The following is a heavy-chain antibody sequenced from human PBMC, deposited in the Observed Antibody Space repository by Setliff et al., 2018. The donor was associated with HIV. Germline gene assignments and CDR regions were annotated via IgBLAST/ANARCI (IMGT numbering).Heavy chain of an antibody. Sequence: SETLSLTCTVSGGSISSGGYYWSWIRQPAGKGLEWIGRIYTSGSTNYNPSLKSRVTISVDTSKNQFSLKLSSVTAADTAVYYCAREVAVLDYWGQGTLVTVSS. J-gene: IGHJ4*02. D-gene: IGHD2-15*01. CDR2: IYTSGST. CDR3: AREVAVLDY. V-gene: IGHV4-61*02. CDR1: GGSISSGGYY.